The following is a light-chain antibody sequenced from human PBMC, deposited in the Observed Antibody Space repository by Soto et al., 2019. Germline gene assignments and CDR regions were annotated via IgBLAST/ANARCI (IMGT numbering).Light chain of an antibody. CDR3: HQYGSSPYP. CDR1: QSVSSSY. V-gene: IGKV3-20*01. Sequence: EIVLTQSPGTLSLSPGERATLSCRASQSVSSSYLAWYQQKSGQAHRLLIYGASSRATGIPDRFSGSGSGTDFTLTIIRLEPEDFAVYYCHQYGSSPYPFGQGTKLQIK. J-gene: IGKJ2*01. CDR2: GAS.